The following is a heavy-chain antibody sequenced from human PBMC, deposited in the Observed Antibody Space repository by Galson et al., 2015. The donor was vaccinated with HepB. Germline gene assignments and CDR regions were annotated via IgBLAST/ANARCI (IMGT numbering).Heavy chain of an antibody. D-gene: IGHD1-26*01. CDR2: IHYSGST. J-gene: IGHJ3*02. V-gene: IGHV4-59*12. CDR1: GGSISNYY. Sequence: SETLSLTCTVSGGSISNYYWNWIRQPPGKGLEWIGYIHYSGSTNYNPSLKSRVTISLDTSENQFSLNLSSLTAADTAVYYCARRISGSFREQDAFDIWGLGTSVIVSS. CDR3: ARRISGSFREQDAFDI.